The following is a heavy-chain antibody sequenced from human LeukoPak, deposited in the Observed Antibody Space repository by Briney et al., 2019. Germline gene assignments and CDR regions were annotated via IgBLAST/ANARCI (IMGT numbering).Heavy chain of an antibody. V-gene: IGHV3-21*01. CDR1: GFTFSSYS. D-gene: IGHD4-23*01. Sequence: RTGGSLRLSCAASGFTFSSYSINWVRQAPGKGLEWVSSISSSSSYIYYADSVKGRFTISRDNAKNTLYLQMNSLRAEDTAVYYCARVISGLYGGNSGDYWGQGTLVTVSS. CDR2: ISSSSSYI. J-gene: IGHJ4*02. CDR3: ARVISGLYGGNSGDY.